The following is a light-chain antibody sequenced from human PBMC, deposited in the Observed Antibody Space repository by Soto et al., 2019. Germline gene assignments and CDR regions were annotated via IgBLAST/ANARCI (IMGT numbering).Light chain of an antibody. CDR2: KAS. V-gene: IGKV1-5*03. Sequence: IRMTQSPSSLSASTGDRVTITCRASQTIDSWLAWYQQRPGKPPNLLIYKASTLASGVPSRFSGSGSGTDFTLTISSLQPEDFATYYCQQSYSTLSITFGQGTRLEI. CDR3: QQSYSTLSIT. CDR1: QTIDSW. J-gene: IGKJ5*01.